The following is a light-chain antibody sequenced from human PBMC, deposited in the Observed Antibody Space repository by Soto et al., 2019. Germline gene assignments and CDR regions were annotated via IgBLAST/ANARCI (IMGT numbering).Light chain of an antibody. CDR3: QQYGSSPGFT. J-gene: IGKJ3*01. Sequence: EIVLTQSPGTLSLSPGERATLSCRASQSVSSSYLAWYQQKPGQAPRLLIYGASSRATGIPDRFSGSGSGTDFPLTISRLEPEDFAVYYFQQYGSSPGFTFGPGTKVDIK. V-gene: IGKV3-20*01. CDR1: QSVSSSY. CDR2: GAS.